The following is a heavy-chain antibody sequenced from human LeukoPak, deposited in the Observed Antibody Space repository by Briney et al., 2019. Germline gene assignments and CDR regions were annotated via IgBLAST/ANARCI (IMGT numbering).Heavy chain of an antibody. Sequence: SQTLSLTCTVSGGSISSGGYYWSWIRQHPGKGLEWTGYIYYSGSTYYNPSLKSRVTISVDTSKNQFSLKLSSVTAADTAVYYCARTRGRVSKTDFDSWGQGTLVTVSS. CDR2: IYYSGST. CDR1: GGSISSGGYY. V-gene: IGHV4-31*03. CDR3: ARTRGRVSKTDFDS. D-gene: IGHD5/OR15-5a*01. J-gene: IGHJ4*02.